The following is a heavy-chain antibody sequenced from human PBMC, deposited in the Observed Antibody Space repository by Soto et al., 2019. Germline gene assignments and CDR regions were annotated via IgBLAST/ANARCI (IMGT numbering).Heavy chain of an antibody. CDR1: GFPVSSNY. J-gene: IGHJ4*02. V-gene: IGHV3-53*01. CDR3: ARNYYDSGGGFDY. D-gene: IGHD3-22*01. Sequence: PGGSLRLSCAAPGFPVSSNYMSWVRQAPGKGLEWVSVIYSGGSTYYADSVKGRFTISRDNSKNTLYLQMNSLRAEDTAVYYCARNYYDSGGGFDYWGQGTLVTVSS. CDR2: IYSGGST.